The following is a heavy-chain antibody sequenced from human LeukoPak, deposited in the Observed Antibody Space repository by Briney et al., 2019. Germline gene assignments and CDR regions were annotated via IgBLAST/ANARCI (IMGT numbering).Heavy chain of an antibody. CDR3: ARFHSSSPCYFDY. Sequence: GGSLRLSCAASGFTVSSNYMSWVRRAPGKGLEWVSVVYSGGSTYYADSVKGRFTISRDNSKNTLYLQMNNLRAEDTAVYYCARFHSSSPCYFDYWGQGTLVTVSS. D-gene: IGHD6-6*01. CDR1: GFTVSSNY. V-gene: IGHV3-53*01. CDR2: VYSGGST. J-gene: IGHJ4*02.